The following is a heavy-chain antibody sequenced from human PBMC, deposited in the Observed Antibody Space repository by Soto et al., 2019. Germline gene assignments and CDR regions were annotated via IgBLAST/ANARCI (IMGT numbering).Heavy chain of an antibody. V-gene: IGHV1-69*13. Sequence: GASVKVSCKASGGTFSSYAISWVRQAPGQGLEWMGGIIPIFGTANYAQKFQGRVTITADESTSTAYMELSSLRSEDTAVYYCAKGTATTSAFDIWGQGTMVTVSS. CDR1: GGTFSSYA. CDR3: AKGTATTSAFDI. D-gene: IGHD1-7*01. CDR2: IIPIFGTA. J-gene: IGHJ3*02.